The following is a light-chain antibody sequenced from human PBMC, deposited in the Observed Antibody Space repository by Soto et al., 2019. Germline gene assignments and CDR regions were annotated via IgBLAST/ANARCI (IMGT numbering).Light chain of an antibody. CDR1: QNINNK. CDR2: DAF. J-gene: IGKJ4*01. V-gene: IGKV3-15*01. CDR3: QQYNNWPLG. Sequence: EIMMTQSPATLSVSPGERATLSCRASQNINNKIAWYQQKPGQAPRLLMSDAFTRATGIPARFSGSGSGTEFTLTISSLHSEDFAVYYCQQYNNWPLGFGGGTKVEIK.